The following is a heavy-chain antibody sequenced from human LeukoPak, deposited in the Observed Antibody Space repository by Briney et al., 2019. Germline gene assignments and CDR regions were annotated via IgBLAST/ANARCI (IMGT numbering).Heavy chain of an antibody. D-gene: IGHD3-10*01. Sequence: SETLSLTCAVSGYSISSGYYWAWIRQSPGKGLEYIGSIFHTGSTYYKPSLKSRITMSVHTSKNEFSLKVTSVSAADTAVYYCARASYASGSLIDCWDQGTLVTVSS. CDR3: ARASYASGSLIDC. V-gene: IGHV4-38-2*01. CDR2: IFHTGST. CDR1: GYSISSGYY. J-gene: IGHJ4*02.